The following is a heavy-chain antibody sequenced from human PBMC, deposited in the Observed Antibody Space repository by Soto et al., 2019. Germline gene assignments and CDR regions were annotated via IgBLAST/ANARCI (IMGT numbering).Heavy chain of an antibody. CDR3: ARGGGASIAAAGTRWFDP. CDR2: INHSGST. D-gene: IGHD6-13*01. V-gene: IGHV4-34*01. J-gene: IGHJ5*02. CDR1: GGSFSGYY. Sequence: QVQLQQWGAGLLKPSETLSLTCAVYGGSFSGYYWSWIRQPPGKGLEWIGEINHSGSTNYKPSLKSRVTISVDTSKNQFSLKLGSVTAADTAVYYCARGGGASIAAAGTRWFDPWGQGTLVTVSS.